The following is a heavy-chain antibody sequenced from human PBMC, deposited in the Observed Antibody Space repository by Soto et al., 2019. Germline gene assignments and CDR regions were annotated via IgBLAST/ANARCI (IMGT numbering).Heavy chain of an antibody. CDR3: STSPGYGDYVGGDYYYGMDV. V-gene: IGHV3-23*01. D-gene: IGHD4-17*01. CDR2: ISGSGGST. CDR1: GFTFSSYA. Sequence: GGSLRLSCAASGFTFSSYAMSWVRQAPGKGLEWVSAISGSGGSTYYADSVKGRFTISRDNSKNTLYLQMNSLRAEDTAVYYCSTSPGYGDYVGGDYYYGMDVWGQGTTVTVSS. J-gene: IGHJ6*02.